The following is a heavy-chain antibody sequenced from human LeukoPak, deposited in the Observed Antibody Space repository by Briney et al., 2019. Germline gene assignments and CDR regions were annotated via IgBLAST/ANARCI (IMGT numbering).Heavy chain of an antibody. D-gene: IGHD4-17*01. J-gene: IGHJ4*02. CDR1: GFTFSSYA. Sequence: GGSLRLSCAASGFTFSSYAMSWVRQAPGRGLEWVSGISGSGGSTYYADSLKGRFTISRDNSKNTLYLQMDSLRAEDTAVYYCAKDQYDYGDYYFDFWGQGTLVIVSS. CDR2: ISGSGGST. V-gene: IGHV3-23*01. CDR3: AKDQYDYGDYYFDF.